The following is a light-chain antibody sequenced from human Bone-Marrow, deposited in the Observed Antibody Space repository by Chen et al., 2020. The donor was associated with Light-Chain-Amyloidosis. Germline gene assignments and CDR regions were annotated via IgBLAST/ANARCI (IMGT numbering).Light chain of an antibody. CDR3: GTWDSSLSAGV. V-gene: IGLV1-51*01. CDR1: SSNIGNNY. Sequence: QSVLTQPPSVSAAPGQKVTISCSGSSSNIGNNYVSWYQQLPETAPKLLIYDNNKRPSGIPDRFSGSKSVTSATLGITGLQTGDEADYYCGTWDSSLSAGVFGGGTKLTVL. CDR2: DNN. J-gene: IGLJ3*02.